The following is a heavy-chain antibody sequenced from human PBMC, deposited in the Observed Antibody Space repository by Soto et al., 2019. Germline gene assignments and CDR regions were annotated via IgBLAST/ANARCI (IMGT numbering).Heavy chain of an antibody. Sequence: PSETLSLTCTVSGGSISSSSYYWGWIRQPPGKGLEWIGSIYYSGSTYYNPSLKSRVTISVDTSKNQFSLELSSVTAADTAVYYCVRHGGAIVVVPAATDAFDIWGQGTMVTVSS. CDR3: VRHGGAIVVVPAATDAFDI. V-gene: IGHV4-39*01. D-gene: IGHD2-2*01. CDR2: IYYSGST. CDR1: GGSISSSSYY. J-gene: IGHJ3*02.